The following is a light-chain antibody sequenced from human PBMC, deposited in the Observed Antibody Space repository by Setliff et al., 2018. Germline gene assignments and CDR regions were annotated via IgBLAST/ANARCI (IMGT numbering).Light chain of an antibody. CDR1: SSDVGGYNY. Sequence: QSVLTQPAAVSGSPGQSIAISCAGTSSDVGGYNYVSWYQQHPGKAPKLMIYEVTKRPSGVSDRFSGSKSGNTAYLTISGLQAEDEADYYCLSYTSKTTHALFAGGTKVTVL. V-gene: IGLV2-14*03. CDR2: EVT. CDR3: LSYTSKTTHAL. J-gene: IGLJ2*01.